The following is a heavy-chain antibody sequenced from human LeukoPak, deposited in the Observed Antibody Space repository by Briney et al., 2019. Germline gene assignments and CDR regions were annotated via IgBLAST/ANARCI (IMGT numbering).Heavy chain of an antibody. D-gene: IGHD1-14*01. CDR2: IIPILGIA. V-gene: IGHV1-69*04. CDR1: GGTFSSYA. CDR3: AREFLLAEDYYYGMDV. J-gene: IGHJ6*02. Sequence: SVKVSCKASGGTFSSYAISWVRQAPGQGLEWMGRIIPILGIANYAQKFQGRVTMTRDTSTSTVYMELSSLRSEDTAVYYCAREFLLAEDYYYGMDVWGQGTTVTVSS.